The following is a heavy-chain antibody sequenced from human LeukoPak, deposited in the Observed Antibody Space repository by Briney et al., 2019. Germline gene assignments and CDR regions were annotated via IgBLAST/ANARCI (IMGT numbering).Heavy chain of an antibody. D-gene: IGHD6-13*01. CDR3: ARVARGYSSSPLSY. CDR2: IWYDGSNK. V-gene: IGHV3-33*01. J-gene: IGHJ4*02. Sequence: GRSLRLSCAASGFTFSSYGMHWVRQAPGRGLEWVAVIWYDGSNKYYADSVKGRFTISRDNSKNTLYLQMNSLRAEDTAVYYCARVARGYSSSPLSYWGQGTLVTVSS. CDR1: GFTFSSYG.